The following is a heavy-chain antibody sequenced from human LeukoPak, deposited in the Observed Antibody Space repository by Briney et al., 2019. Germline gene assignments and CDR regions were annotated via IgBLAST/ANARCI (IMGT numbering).Heavy chain of an antibody. V-gene: IGHV3-30*04. CDR2: ISYDGSGK. D-gene: IGHD1/OR15-1a*01. J-gene: IGHJ4*02. Sequence: GGSLRLSCAASGFTFRNYAMHWVRQAPGKGLEGVALISYDGSGKYYSDSVKGRFTISRDSSENTLYLQMNSLRAEDTAIYYCARERTGYYIVYWGQGTLVTVSS. CDR3: ARERTGYYIVY. CDR1: GFTFRNYA.